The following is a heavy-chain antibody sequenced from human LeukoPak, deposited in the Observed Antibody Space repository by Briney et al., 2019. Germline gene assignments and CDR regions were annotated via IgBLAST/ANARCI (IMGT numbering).Heavy chain of an antibody. CDR2: MNPNSGET. J-gene: IGHJ4*02. D-gene: IGHD3-10*01. Sequence: ASVKVSCKASGYTFTSYDINWVRQATGQGLEWMGWMNPNSGETGYAQKLQSRVTMTRDTSTSTAYMELSSLRYEDTAVYYCARGPSGSYFGYRRGDWGQGTLVTVSS. CDR1: GYTFTSYD. CDR3: ARGPSGSYFGYRRGD. V-gene: IGHV1-8*01.